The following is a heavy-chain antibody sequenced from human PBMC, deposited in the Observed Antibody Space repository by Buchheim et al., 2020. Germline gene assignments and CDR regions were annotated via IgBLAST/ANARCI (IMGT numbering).Heavy chain of an antibody. Sequence: QVQLVESGGGVVQPGRSLRLSCAASGFTFSSYAMHWVRQAEGKGLEWVAVISYDGRNKYYADSVKGRLTISRDYSKNTLYLQMNSLRAEDTAVYYCASPSIAAAGVYFQHWGQGTL. J-gene: IGHJ1*01. CDR1: GFTFSSYA. CDR2: ISYDGRNK. V-gene: IGHV3-30*04. CDR3: ASPSIAAAGVYFQH. D-gene: IGHD6-13*01.